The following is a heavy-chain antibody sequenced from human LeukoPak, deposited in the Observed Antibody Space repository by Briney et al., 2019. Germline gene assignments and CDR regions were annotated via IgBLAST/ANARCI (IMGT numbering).Heavy chain of an antibody. V-gene: IGHV4-39*01. J-gene: IGHJ4*02. CDR3: ARHYLIGSSPPESY. CDR1: GFTFSSYA. D-gene: IGHD6-6*01. Sequence: PGGSLRLSCAASGFTFSSYAMSWVRQAPGKGLEWIGSIYYSGSTYYNPSLKSRVTISVDTSKNQFSLKLSSVTAADTAVYYCARHYLIGSSPPESYWGQGTLVTVSS. CDR2: IYYSGST.